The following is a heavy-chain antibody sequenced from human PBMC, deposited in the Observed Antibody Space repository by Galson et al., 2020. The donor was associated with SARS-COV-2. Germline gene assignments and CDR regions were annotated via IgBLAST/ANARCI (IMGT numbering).Heavy chain of an antibody. CDR3: ASCSISFYFYYYGMDV. CDR1: GYTLTSYD. D-gene: IGHD2-2*01. Sequence: ASVKVYCKAYGYTLTSYDINWVRQTTGQGLEWMGWMHHNSGNTDYEQKFQGRVNMTRKTSISTAYMELSSLRSEDTAVYYCASCSISFYFYYYGMDVWGQGTTVTVSS. J-gene: IGHJ6*02. CDR2: MHHNSGNT. V-gene: IGHV1-8*01.